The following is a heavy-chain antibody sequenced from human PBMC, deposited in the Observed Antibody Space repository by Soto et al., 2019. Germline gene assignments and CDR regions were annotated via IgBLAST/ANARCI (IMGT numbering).Heavy chain of an antibody. V-gene: IGHV3-7*03. Sequence: GGSLRLSCAASGFTFSSYWMSGVRQAPGKGLEWVANIKQDGSEKYYVDSVKGRFTISRDNAKNSLYLQMNSLRAEDTAVYYCARDYYDSSGYWAPWGQGTLVTVSS. J-gene: IGHJ5*02. D-gene: IGHD3-22*01. CDR1: GFTFSSYW. CDR3: ARDYYDSSGYWAP. CDR2: IKQDGSEK.